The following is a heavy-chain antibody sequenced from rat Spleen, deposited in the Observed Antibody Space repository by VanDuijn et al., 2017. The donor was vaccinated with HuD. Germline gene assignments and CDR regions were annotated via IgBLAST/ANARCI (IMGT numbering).Heavy chain of an antibody. V-gene: IGHV5-27*01. CDR2: ISTGGGRP. D-gene: IGHD2-5*01. CDR1: GFTFSNSY. CDR3: TRGGYFRH. Sequence: EVHLVESGGGLVQPGRSLKLSCAASGFTFSNSYMAWVRQAPTKGLEWVAYISTGGGRPYYRDSVKGRFTISRDTAQNTLYLQMNSPTSEDTATYYCTRGGYFRHWGQGVMVTVSS. J-gene: IGHJ2*01.